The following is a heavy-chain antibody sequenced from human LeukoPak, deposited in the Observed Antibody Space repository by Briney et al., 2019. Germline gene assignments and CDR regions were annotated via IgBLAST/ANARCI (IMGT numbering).Heavy chain of an antibody. CDR2: ISSSSTTI. V-gene: IGHV3-48*04. J-gene: IGHJ6*04. CDR1: GFTFSSYS. CDR3: AELGITMIGGV. D-gene: IGHD3-10*02. Sequence: GGSLRLSCAASGFTFSSYSMNWVRQAPGKGLEWISYISSSSTTIYYAASVKGRFTISRDNAKNSLYLQMNSLRAEDTAVYYCAELGITMIGGVWGKGTTVTISS.